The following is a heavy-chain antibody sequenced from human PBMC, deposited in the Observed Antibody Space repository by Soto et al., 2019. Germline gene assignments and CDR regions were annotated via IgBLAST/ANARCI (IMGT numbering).Heavy chain of an antibody. V-gene: IGHV3-33*01. J-gene: IGHJ4*02. CDR1: GFTFSGYG. CDR3: AREGNDRVATIRPYYFDY. D-gene: IGHD5-12*01. CDR2: IWYDGSNK. Sequence: QVQLVESGGGVVQPGRSLRLSCATSGFTFSGYGMHWVRQAPGKGLEWVAVIWYDGSNKYYADSVKGRFTISRDNSKNTLYRQMNSLRAEDTAVYYCAREGNDRVATIRPYYFDYWGQGTLVTVSS.